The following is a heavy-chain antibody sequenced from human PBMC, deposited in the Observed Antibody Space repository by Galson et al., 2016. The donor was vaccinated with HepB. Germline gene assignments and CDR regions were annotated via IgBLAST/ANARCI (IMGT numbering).Heavy chain of an antibody. CDR3: VGNGYYCLDA. J-gene: IGHJ6*02. Sequence: TLSLTCAVSVVSISGTNWWSWVRQPPGKGLEWIGAIYHSGSTNYNPSLQSRVTISVDTSKNQFSLNLNSVTAADTALYYCVGNGYYCLDAWGQGTTVTVSS. CDR1: VVSISGTNW. V-gene: IGHV4-4*02. CDR2: IYHSGST. D-gene: IGHD4-17*01.